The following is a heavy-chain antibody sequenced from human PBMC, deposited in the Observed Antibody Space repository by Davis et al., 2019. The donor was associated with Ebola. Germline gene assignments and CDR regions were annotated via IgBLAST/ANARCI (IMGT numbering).Heavy chain of an antibody. J-gene: IGHJ4*02. D-gene: IGHD1-14*01. CDR2: IKTDGSET. V-gene: IGHV3-7*01. CDR1: GFPFSTYW. Sequence: GESLKISCAASGFPFSTYWMSWVRRTPRKGLEWVAQIKTDGSETYYVDSVKGRFTVSRDNAKNSLYLQMDSLRAEDTAVYYCARGSGHRAVDYWGQGSLVTVSS. CDR3: ARGSGHRAVDY.